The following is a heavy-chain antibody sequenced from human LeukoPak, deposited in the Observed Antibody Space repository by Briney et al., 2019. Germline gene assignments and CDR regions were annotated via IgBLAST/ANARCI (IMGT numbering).Heavy chain of an antibody. V-gene: IGHV3-66*01. J-gene: IGHJ4*02. CDR1: GFTVSSNY. CDR3: ARGLRELRYFDWLSSGGYYFDY. Sequence: PGGSLRLSCAASGFTVSSNYMSWVRQAPGKGLEWVSVIYSGGSTYYADSVKGRFTISRDNSKNTLYLQMNSLRAEDTAVYYCARGLRELRYFDWLSSGGYYFDYWGQGTLVTVSS. CDR2: IYSGGST. D-gene: IGHD3-9*01.